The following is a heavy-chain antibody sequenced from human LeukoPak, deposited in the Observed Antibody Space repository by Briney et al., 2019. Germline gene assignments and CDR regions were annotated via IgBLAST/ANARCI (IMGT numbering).Heavy chain of an antibody. D-gene: IGHD2-2*01. J-gene: IGHJ4*02. CDR1: GGSISSSSYY. Sequence: KSSETLSLTCTVSGGSISSSSYYWGWIRQPPGKGLEWIGSIYYSGNTYYNPSLKSRVTISVDTSKNQFSLKLSSVTAADTAVYYCARHVQVPAAMGRFDYWGQGTLVTVPS. CDR2: IYYSGNT. V-gene: IGHV4-39*01. CDR3: ARHVQVPAAMGRFDY.